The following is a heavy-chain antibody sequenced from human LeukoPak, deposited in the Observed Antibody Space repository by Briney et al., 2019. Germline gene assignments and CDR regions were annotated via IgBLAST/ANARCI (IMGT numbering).Heavy chain of an antibody. CDR1: GGTFSSYA. CDR2: IIPIFGTA. J-gene: IGHJ6*03. D-gene: IGHD5-12*01. Sequence: ASVKVSCKASGGTFSSYAISWVRQAPGQGLEWMGGIIPIFGTANYAQKFQGRVTITADKSTSTAYMELSSLRSEDTAVYYCARDGIVATRYYYYYYMDVWGKGTTVTVSS. CDR3: ARDGIVATRYYYYYYMDV. V-gene: IGHV1-69*06.